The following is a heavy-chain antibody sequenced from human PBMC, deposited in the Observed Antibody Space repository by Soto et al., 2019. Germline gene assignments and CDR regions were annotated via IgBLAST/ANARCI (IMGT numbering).Heavy chain of an antibody. CDR3: ATNEGRDGYSFDY. CDR2: INPKSGGT. Sequence: APVKVSCKTSGYTFSAYYMHWVRQAPGQGLEWMGWINPKSGGTLYAQKFQGRVTMTRDTSISTAYMELSSLTSEDTAVYYCATNEGRDGYSFDYWGQGTLVTVSS. V-gene: IGHV1-2*02. CDR1: GYTFSAYY. J-gene: IGHJ4*02. D-gene: IGHD5-12*01.